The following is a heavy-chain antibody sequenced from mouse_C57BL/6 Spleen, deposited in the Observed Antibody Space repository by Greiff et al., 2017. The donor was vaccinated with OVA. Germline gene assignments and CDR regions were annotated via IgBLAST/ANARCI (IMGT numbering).Heavy chain of an antibody. D-gene: IGHD4-1*01. CDR2: ISNLAYSI. Sequence: EVKVVESGGGLVQPGGSLKLSCAASGFTFSDYGMAWVRQAPRKGPEWVAFISNLAYSIYYADTVTGRFTISRENAKNTLYLEMSSLRSEDTAMYYCARGAGTRYFDVWGTGTTVTVSS. CDR1: GFTFSDYG. V-gene: IGHV5-15*01. CDR3: ARGAGTRYFDV. J-gene: IGHJ1*03.